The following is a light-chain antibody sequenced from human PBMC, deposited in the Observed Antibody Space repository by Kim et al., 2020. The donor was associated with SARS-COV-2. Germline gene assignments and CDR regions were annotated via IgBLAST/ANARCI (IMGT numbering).Light chain of an antibody. CDR3: AAWDDSLIGPV. Sequence: GQRVTISCSGSNSNIGSNTVNWYQQLPGTAPKLLIYNNNQRPSGVPDRFSGSKSGTSASLAISGLQSEDETDYYCAAWDDSLIGPVFGGGTQLTVL. V-gene: IGLV1-44*01. CDR2: NNN. CDR1: NSNIGSNT. J-gene: IGLJ3*02.